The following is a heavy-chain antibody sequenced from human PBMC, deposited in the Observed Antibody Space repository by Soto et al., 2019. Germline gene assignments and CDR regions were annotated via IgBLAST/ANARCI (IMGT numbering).Heavy chain of an antibody. V-gene: IGHV3-21*01. J-gene: IGHJ3*02. Sequence: GGSLRLSCAASGFTFSSYSMNWVRQAPGKGLEWVSSISSSSSYIYYADSVKGRFTISRDNAKNSLYLQMNSLRAEDTAVYYCARDRSGSYYPDAVDIWGQGTMVTV. CDR3: ARDRSGSYYPDAVDI. D-gene: IGHD3-10*01. CDR2: ISSSSSYI. CDR1: GFTFSSYS.